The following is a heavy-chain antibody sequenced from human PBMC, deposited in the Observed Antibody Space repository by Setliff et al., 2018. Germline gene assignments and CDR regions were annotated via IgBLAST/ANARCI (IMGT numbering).Heavy chain of an antibody. Sequence: ASVKVSCKASGGSFSNYAIIWVRQAPGQGPEWMGGIIPIYGSTNNAEKFQGRVTFSADESMSTVYMELNSLTSADTALYYCARDALYDSNDSNSYYGNWLDPWGQGTLVTVSS. CDR2: IIPIYGST. D-gene: IGHD3-22*01. CDR3: ARDALYDSNDSNSYYGNWLDP. V-gene: IGHV1-69*13. J-gene: IGHJ5*02. CDR1: GGSFSNYA.